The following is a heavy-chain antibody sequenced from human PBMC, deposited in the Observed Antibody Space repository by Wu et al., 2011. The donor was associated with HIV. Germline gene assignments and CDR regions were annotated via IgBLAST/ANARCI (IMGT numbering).Heavy chain of an antibody. Sequence: QVQLVQSGAEVTKPGSSVKVSCKASGDTFSSYAISWVRQAPGQGLEWMGRIIPMFGSANYAQKFQGRVTITADKSTSTAYMELSSLRSEDTAVYYCARGSKVVVVTALSFRAGFDLWGRGTLVTVSS. CDR3: ARGSKVVVVTALSFRAGFDL. CDR1: GDTFSSYA. J-gene: IGHJ2*01. D-gene: IGHD2-21*02. V-gene: IGHV1-69*06. CDR2: IIPMFGSA.